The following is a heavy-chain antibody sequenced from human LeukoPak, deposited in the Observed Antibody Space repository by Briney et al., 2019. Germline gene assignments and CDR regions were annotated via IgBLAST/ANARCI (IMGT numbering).Heavy chain of an antibody. Sequence: GGSLRLSCAASGFTFEDYGMSWVPQAPGKGLEWVSGINWNGGSTGYADSVKGRFTISRDNAKNSLYLQMNSLRAEDTALYYCARTYSGSYWGLGAFDIWGQGTMVTVSS. V-gene: IGHV3-20*04. J-gene: IGHJ3*02. CDR2: INWNGGST. CDR3: ARTYSGSYWGLGAFDI. D-gene: IGHD1-26*01. CDR1: GFTFEDYG.